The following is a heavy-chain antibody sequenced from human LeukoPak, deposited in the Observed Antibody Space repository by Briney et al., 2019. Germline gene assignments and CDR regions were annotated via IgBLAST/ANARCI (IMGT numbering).Heavy chain of an antibody. D-gene: IGHD6-19*01. CDR2: ISGSGGST. V-gene: IGHV3-23*01. CDR1: GFTVSSNH. Sequence: PGGSLRLSCAASGFTVSSNHMSWVRQAPGKGLEWVSAISGSGGSTYYADSVKGRFTISRDNSKNTLYLQMNSLRAEDTAVYYCAKDGEKYSSGWYGLIDYWGQGTLVTVSS. CDR3: AKDGEKYSSGWYGLIDY. J-gene: IGHJ4*02.